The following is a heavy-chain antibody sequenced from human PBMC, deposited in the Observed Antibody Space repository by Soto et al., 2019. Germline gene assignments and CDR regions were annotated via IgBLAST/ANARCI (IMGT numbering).Heavy chain of an antibody. CDR2: ISAYNGNT. CDR1: GYTFTSYG. Sequence: QVQLVQSGAEVKKPGASVKVSCKASGYTFTSYGISWVRQAPGQGLEWMGWISAYNGNTTYAQKLQGRVTMATETSTRTAYMELRSLRSDATAVYYCARSQGLWQQLVQGGDYWGQGTLVTVSS. CDR3: ARSQGLWQQLVQGGDY. D-gene: IGHD6-13*01. V-gene: IGHV1-18*04. J-gene: IGHJ4*02.